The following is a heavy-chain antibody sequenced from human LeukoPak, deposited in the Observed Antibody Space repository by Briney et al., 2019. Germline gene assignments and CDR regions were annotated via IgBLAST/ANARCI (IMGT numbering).Heavy chain of an antibody. V-gene: IGHV3-53*04. CDR2: IYSGGST. D-gene: IGHD3-10*01. J-gene: IGHJ4*02. CDR1: GFTVSSNY. Sequence: GGSLRLSCAASGFTVSSNYMSWVRQAPGKGLEWVSVIYSGGSTYYADSVKGRFTISRHNSKNTLHLQMNSLRAEDTAVYYCARLSMVRGVTPSEYYFDYWGQGTLVTVSS. CDR3: ARLSMVRGVTPSEYYFDY.